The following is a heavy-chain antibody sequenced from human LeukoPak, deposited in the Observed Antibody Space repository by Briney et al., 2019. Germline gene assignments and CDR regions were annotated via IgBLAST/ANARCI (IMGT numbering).Heavy chain of an antibody. D-gene: IGHD3-3*01. Sequence: GGSLRLSCAASGFTFSSYSMNWVRQAPGKGLEWVSSISSSSSYIYYADSVKGRFTISRDNAKNSLYLQMNSLRAEDTAVYFCARDLNDFWSGLIDYWGQGTLVTVSS. CDR3: ARDLNDFWSGLIDY. V-gene: IGHV3-21*01. J-gene: IGHJ4*02. CDR2: ISSSSSYI. CDR1: GFTFSSYS.